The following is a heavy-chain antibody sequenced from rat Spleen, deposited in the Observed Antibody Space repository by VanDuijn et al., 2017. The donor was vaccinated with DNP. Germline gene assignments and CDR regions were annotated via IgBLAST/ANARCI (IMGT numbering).Heavy chain of an antibody. CDR1: GFSLPSFP. V-gene: IGHV2S8*01. CDR3: VRKLPGYLAMDA. D-gene: IGHD1-4*01. J-gene: IGHJ4*01. CDR2: ISRGGST. Sequence: QVQLKESGPGLVQPSQPLSLACRVLGFSLPSFPLHWVRQPSGTGLESIATISRGGSTFYNSALKSRLSISRDTSNSPVLLKMNSLQTEDTAMYFCVRKLPGYLAMDAWGQGTSVTVSS.